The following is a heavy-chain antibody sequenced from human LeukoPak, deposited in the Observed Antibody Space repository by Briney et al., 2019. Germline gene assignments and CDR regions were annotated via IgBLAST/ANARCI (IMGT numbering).Heavy chain of an antibody. V-gene: IGHV1-46*01. D-gene: IGHD3-10*01. CDR1: GYTFTSYF. J-gene: IGHJ6*02. CDR2: IKATDGST. CDR3: AKSLGMGHYDSGSYQGHHFGMDV. Sequence: GASVKVSCKASGYTFTSYFMHWVRQAPGQGLEWMGIIKATDGSTKYAQKFQGRVTMTRDTSTSTVYMDLSSLRSEDTAVYYCAKSLGMGHYDSGSYQGHHFGMDVWGQGTTVTVSS.